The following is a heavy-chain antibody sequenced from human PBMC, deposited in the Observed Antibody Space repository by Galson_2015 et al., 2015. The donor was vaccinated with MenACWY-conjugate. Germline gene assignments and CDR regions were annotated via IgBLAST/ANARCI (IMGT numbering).Heavy chain of an antibody. CDR1: GFTFRNYW. V-gene: IGHV3-74*01. D-gene: IGHD2-21*01. CDR2: VNRDGSRT. J-gene: IGHJ4*02. CDR3: AKDSWDVVAVVPGDCFDR. Sequence: SLRLSCAASGFTFRNYWMHWVRQVPGKGLVWVSRVNRDGSRTTYADSVKGRFTISRDNAKNILYLQMSSLRVEDTALYYCAKDSWDVVAVVPGDCFDRWGQGTLVTVSS.